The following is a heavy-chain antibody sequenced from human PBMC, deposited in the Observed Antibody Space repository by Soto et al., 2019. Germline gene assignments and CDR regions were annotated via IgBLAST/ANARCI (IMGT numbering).Heavy chain of an antibody. CDR1: GFTFSSYA. CDR3: AKDQLLLVVVAATLVY. V-gene: IGHV3-23*01. J-gene: IGHJ4*02. D-gene: IGHD2-15*01. Sequence: GGSLRLSCAASGFTFSSYAMSWVRQAPGKGLEWVSAISGSGGSTYYADSVKGRFTISRDNSNNTLYLQMNSLRAEDTAVYYCAKDQLLLVVVAATLVYWGQGTLVTVSS. CDR2: ISGSGGST.